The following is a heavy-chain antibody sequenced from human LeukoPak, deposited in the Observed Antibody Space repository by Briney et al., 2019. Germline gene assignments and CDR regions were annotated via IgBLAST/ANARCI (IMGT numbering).Heavy chain of an antibody. D-gene: IGHD6-13*01. CDR2: IYRDGTT. J-gene: IGHJ4*02. Sequence: GGSLRLSCAASGFTVSSSYMSWVRQAPGKGLEWVSVIYRDGTTYYADSVKGRFIISRDNSKNTLYLQMKSLRAEDTAVYSCARAYSSSWYFGYWGQGTLVTVSS. CDR1: GFTVSSSY. V-gene: IGHV3-53*01. CDR3: ARAYSSSWYFGY.